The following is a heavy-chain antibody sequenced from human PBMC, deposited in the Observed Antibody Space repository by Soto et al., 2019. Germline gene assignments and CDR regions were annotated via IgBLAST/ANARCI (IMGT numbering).Heavy chain of an antibody. CDR1: GYTFTSYG. CDR3: ARDLRLVQSGYMDV. CDR2: ISAYNGNT. V-gene: IGHV1-18*01. Sequence: ASVKVSCKASGYTFTSYGISWVRQAPGQGLEWMGWISAYNGNTNYAQKLQGRATMTTDTTTSTAYMELRSLRSDDTAVYYCARDLRLVQSGYMDVWGKGTTVTVSS. J-gene: IGHJ6*03. D-gene: IGHD1-26*01.